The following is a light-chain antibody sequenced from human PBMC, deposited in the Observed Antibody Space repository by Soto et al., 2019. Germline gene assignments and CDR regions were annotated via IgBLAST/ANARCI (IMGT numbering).Light chain of an antibody. V-gene: IGLV2-14*01. Sequence: QSVLTQPASVSGSPGQSITISCTGTSSDVGAYNYVSWYQQHPGKAPKLMIYEVNYRPSGVSNRFSGSKSGITASLTISGLQAEDEADYYCSSYASTSTAVFGTGTNLTVL. CDR3: SSYASTSTAV. CDR1: SSDVGAYNY. CDR2: EVN. J-gene: IGLJ1*01.